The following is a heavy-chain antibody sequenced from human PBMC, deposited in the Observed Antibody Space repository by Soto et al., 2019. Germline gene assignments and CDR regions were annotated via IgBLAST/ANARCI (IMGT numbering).Heavy chain of an antibody. D-gene: IGHD3-3*01. CDR3: ARDFGHGYYLDY. Sequence: PGGSMRPSCVASGFSFSNYNMNWVRQAPWKGLEWVSYITDSSDTVHYADAVRGRFTISRDNAESSLYLQMNSLRDEDTAGYFCARDFGHGYYLDYWGRGTLVTVSS. CDR2: ITDSSDTV. V-gene: IGHV3-48*02. J-gene: IGHJ4*02. CDR1: GFSFSNYN.